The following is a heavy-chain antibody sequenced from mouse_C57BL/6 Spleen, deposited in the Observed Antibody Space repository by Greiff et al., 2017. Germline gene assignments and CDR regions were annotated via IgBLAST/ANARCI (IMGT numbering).Heavy chain of an antibody. CDR2: IDPENGDT. CDR3: TTDYGSSHYAMDY. V-gene: IGHV14-4*01. Sequence: VQLQQSGAELVRPGASVKLSCTASGFNIKDDYMHWVKQRPEQGLEWIGWIDPENGDTEYASKFHGKATITADTSSNTAYLQLSSLTSEDTAVYYCTTDYGSSHYAMDYWGQGTSVTVSS. J-gene: IGHJ4*01. D-gene: IGHD1-1*01. CDR1: GFNIKDDY.